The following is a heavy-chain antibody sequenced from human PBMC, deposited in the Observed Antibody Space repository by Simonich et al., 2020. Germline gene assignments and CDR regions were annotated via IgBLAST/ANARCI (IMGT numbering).Heavy chain of an antibody. J-gene: IGHJ4*02. CDR2: INSDGSST. Sequence: EVQLVESGGGLVQPGGSLRLSCAASGFTFSSYWMHWVRQAPGKGLVWVSRINSDGSSTSYADSGKGRFTISRDNAKNTLYLQMNSLRAEDTAVYYCARVHDSSGYSIDYWGQGTLVTVSS. CDR3: ARVHDSSGYSIDY. V-gene: IGHV3-74*01. D-gene: IGHD3-22*01. CDR1: GFTFSSYW.